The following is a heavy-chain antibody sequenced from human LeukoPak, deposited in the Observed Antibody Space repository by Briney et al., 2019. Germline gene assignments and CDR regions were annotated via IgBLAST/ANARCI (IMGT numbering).Heavy chain of an antibody. V-gene: IGHV4-59*08. D-gene: IGHD1-26*01. CDR2: VYNDVST. CDR1: GGSISNYY. Sequence: PSETLSLTCTVSGGSISNYYWTWIRQPPGKGLEWIGNVYNDVSTNYNPSLKSRVTISVDTSKNQFSLKLSFVTAADMAVYYCARPTHSGTSYDAFGIWGQGTMVTVSS. J-gene: IGHJ3*02. CDR3: ARPTHSGTSYDAFGI.